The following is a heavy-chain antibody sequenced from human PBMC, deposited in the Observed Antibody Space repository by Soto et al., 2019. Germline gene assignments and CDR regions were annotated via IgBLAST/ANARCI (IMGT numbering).Heavy chain of an antibody. CDR1: GFTFSSYG. CDR2: ISYDGSNN. Sequence: QVQLVESGGGVVQPGRSLRLSCAASGFTFSSYGMHWVRQAPGKWLEWVAVISYDGSNNYYADSVKGRFTISRDNSKNTLYLQMNRLRAENTAVYYCAKGGYSGYDPNKNEFDYWGQGALVTVSS. V-gene: IGHV3-30*18. J-gene: IGHJ4*02. CDR3: AKGGYSGYDPNKNEFDY. D-gene: IGHD5-12*01.